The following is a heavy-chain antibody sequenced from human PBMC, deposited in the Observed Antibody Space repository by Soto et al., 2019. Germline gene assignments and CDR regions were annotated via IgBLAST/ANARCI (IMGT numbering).Heavy chain of an antibody. V-gene: IGHV1-46*01. Sequence: GASVKVSCKASGYLFTAYSMHWVRLAPGQGLEWMGVVNPSGGSTKYAQNFQGRVTMTRDTSTTTSYMELSSLRSDDTARYYCAREEKCSGGTCYSEYFRRWGQGTLGTVSS. D-gene: IGHD2-15*01. CDR3: AREEKCSGGTCYSEYFRR. CDR2: VNPSGGST. J-gene: IGHJ1*01. CDR1: GYLFTAYS.